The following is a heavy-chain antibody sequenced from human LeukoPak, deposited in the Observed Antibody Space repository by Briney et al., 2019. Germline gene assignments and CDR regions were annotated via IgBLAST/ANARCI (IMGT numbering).Heavy chain of an antibody. Sequence: ASVKVTRKSSGYTFTGYYMHWVRQAPGQGLEGMGIINPSGGSTSYAQKFPGRVTLTMDRSTSTDYMELNSQRHEDTAGEYFVWTAGVVGPAAIPKHENWFDPWGQGTLVTVSS. D-gene: IGHD2-2*02. V-gene: IGHV1-46*01. J-gene: IGHJ5*02. CDR3: VWTAGVVGPAAIPKHENWFDP. CDR1: GYTFTGYY. CDR2: INPSGGST.